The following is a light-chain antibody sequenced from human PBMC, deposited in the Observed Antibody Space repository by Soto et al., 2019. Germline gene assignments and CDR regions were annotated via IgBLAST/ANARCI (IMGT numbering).Light chain of an antibody. CDR1: HSFSXN. CDR3: QQYNNWPPAT. J-gene: IGKJ5*01. CDR2: GAS. V-gene: IGKV3-15*01. Sequence: EIVMTQSPATLFVSPGEKATLSFRASHSFSXNLAWYQQKPGQAPRLLIYGASTRATGIPARFSGSGSGTEFTLTISSLQSEDFAVYYCQQYNNWPPATFGQGTRLEIK.